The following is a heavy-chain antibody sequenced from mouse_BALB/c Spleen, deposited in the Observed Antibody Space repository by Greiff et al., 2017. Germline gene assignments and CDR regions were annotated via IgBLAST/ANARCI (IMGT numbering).Heavy chain of an antibody. J-gene: IGHJ3*01. Sequence: VQLQQSGPGLVKPSQSLSLTCTVTGYSIPSDYAWNWIRQFPGNKLEWMGYISYSGSTSYNPSLKSRISITRDTSKNQFFLQLNSVTTEDTATYYCARGTTGGFAYWGQGTLVTVSA. CDR2: ISYSGST. CDR3: ARGTTGGFAY. CDR1: GYSIPSDYA. V-gene: IGHV3-2*02. D-gene: IGHD2-12*01.